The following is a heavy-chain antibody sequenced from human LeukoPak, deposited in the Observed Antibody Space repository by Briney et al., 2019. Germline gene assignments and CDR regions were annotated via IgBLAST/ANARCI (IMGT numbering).Heavy chain of an antibody. CDR3: AKVLVLVSANRYYFDY. Sequence: GGSLRLSCAASGLTFSGSAMSWVRQAPGKGLEWVSLISGSGNSTYYADSVKGRFTISRDNSKNTLHLQMNSLRAEDTAVYYCAKVLVLVSANRYYFDYWGQGTLVTVSS. D-gene: IGHD2-15*01. V-gene: IGHV3-23*01. CDR2: ISGSGNST. CDR1: GLTFSGSA. J-gene: IGHJ4*02.